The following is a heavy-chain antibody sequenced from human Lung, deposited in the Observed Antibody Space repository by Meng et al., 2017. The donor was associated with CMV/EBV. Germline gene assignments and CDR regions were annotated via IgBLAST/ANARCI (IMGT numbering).Heavy chain of an antibody. Sequence: SVXVSXKASGGTFSNYAFSWVRQATGQGLEWMGGIIPIFGIANYAQKFQGRVTIGTDESTSTAYMELISLRPEDTAVYYCARDRTGDCSSTSCYNYYYYYGMDVXGEGXTVTVSS. D-gene: IGHD2-2*02. V-gene: IGHV1-69*05. CDR1: GGTFSNYA. CDR3: ARDRTGDCSSTSCYNYYYYYGMDV. J-gene: IGHJ6*04. CDR2: IIPIFGIA.